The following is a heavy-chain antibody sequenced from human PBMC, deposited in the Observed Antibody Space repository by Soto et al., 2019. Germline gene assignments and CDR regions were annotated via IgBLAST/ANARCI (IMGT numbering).Heavy chain of an antibody. CDR1: GFDFSNFG. V-gene: IGHV3-30*18. CDR2: MSHDANNR. CDR3: VKEEGTSRNVDWSSWAFDV. D-gene: IGHD3-9*01. Sequence: QVQLLESGGGVVQPGRSLRLSCAGSGFDFSNFGMHWVRQAPGKGLEWVAVMSHDANNRYPADAVQGRCIISRDNSKKTLYLLKIRLKTEGAAIYSFVKEEGTSRNVDWSSWAFDVWGQWTAVTVSS. J-gene: IGHJ3*01.